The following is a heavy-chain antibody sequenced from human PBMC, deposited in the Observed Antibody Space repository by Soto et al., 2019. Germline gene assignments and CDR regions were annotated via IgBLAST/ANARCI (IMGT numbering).Heavy chain of an antibody. CDR3: ARDATFGTKGGSFDI. V-gene: IGHV3-23*01. Sequence: PGGSLRLSCAASGFTFNIYAMSWVRQAPGKGLEWLSAVSVTGATTYYAESVKGRFTISRDNSENTLYLQMNSLRVEDTAVYYCARDATFGTKGGSFDIWGHGTLVTVSS. CDR1: GFTFNIYA. D-gene: IGHD3-16*01. J-gene: IGHJ3*02. CDR2: VSVTGATT.